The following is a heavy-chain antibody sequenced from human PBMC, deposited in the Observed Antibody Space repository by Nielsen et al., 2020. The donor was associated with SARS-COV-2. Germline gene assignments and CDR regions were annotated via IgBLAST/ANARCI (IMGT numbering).Heavy chain of an antibody. J-gene: IGHJ6*03. CDR3: ARIGGTYCGGDCYYYYYYMDV. CDR2: IFSNDEK. V-gene: IGHV2-26*01. CDR1: GFSLSNARMG. Sequence: SGPTLVKPTETLTLTCTVSGFSLSNARMGVSWIRQPPGKALEWLAHIFSNDEKSYSTSLKSRLTIFKDTSKSQVVLTMTNMDPVDTATYYCARIGGTYCGGDCYYYYYYMDVWGKGTTVTVSS. D-gene: IGHD2-21*01.